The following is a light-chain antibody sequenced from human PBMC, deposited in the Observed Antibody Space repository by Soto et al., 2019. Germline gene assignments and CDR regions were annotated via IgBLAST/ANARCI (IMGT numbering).Light chain of an antibody. Sequence: AILMPQSPSSLSAFVGDSATISCRASQGIGTALGWYQQKPGKPPKVLIYGTSTLQSGVPPRISGSESGTDFTLAISSLQPEDSATYYCLQDINYPWTFGQGTKVDIK. V-gene: IGKV1-6*01. CDR2: GTS. J-gene: IGKJ1*01. CDR3: LQDINYPWT. CDR1: QGIGTA.